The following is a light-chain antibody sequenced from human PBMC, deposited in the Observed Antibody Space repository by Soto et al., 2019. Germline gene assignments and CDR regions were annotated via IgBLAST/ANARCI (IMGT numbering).Light chain of an antibody. V-gene: IGKV3-20*01. CDR2: AAS. CDR3: QQFSSYPLT. J-gene: IGKJ4*01. CDR1: QSVSSN. Sequence: EIVLTQAPDTLSVSPGERATLSCRASQSVSSNLAWYQHKPGQAPRLLIYAASSRATGIPDRFSGGGSGTDFTLTISRLEPEDFAVYYCQQFSSYPLTFGGGTKVDIK.